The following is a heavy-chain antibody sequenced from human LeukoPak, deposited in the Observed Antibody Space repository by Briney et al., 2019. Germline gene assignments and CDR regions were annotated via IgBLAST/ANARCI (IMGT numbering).Heavy chain of an antibody. CDR1: GFTFSRYW. Sequence: GGSLRLSSAASGFTFSRYWMHWVRQAPGKGLVWVSRINSDGSGTSDADSVKGRFTISRDNAKNTLYLQMNSLRAEDTAVYYCTRGGVVGPNPSAFENWGQGTLVTVSS. D-gene: IGHD1-26*01. J-gene: IGHJ4*02. CDR3: TRGGVVGPNPSAFEN. CDR2: INSDGSGT. V-gene: IGHV3-74*01.